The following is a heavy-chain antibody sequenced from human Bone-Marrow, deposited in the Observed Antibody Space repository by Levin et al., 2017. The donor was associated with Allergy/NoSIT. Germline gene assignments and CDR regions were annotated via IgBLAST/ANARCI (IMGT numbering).Heavy chain of an antibody. CDR2: ISDYGGNK. D-gene: IGHD2-15*01. J-gene: IGHJ4*02. CDR3: VPLPDDLTDIAH. Sequence: PGGSLRLSCEASGFTFTDHAMHWVRQAPGKGLEWVAVISDYGGNKFYADSVKGRFTISRDNSKNTLSLQMNSLRPEDTAVYYCVPLPDDLTDIAHWGQGTLVTVS. V-gene: IGHV3-30*04. CDR1: GFTFTDHA.